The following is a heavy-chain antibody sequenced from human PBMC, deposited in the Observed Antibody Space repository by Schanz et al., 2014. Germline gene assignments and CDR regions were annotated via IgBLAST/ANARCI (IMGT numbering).Heavy chain of an antibody. CDR2: INPNSGTT. CDR1: GYTFTGYY. Sequence: QVQLVQSGAEMKKPGASVKVSCKASGYTFTGYYMHWVRQAPGQGLEWMGWINPNSGTTNYAQKFQGWVTMTRDTSISTAYMEVSRLRSEDTAVYYCARGRGCTGGSCYSWFDLWGQGTLVTVAS. J-gene: IGHJ5*02. D-gene: IGHD2-15*01. CDR3: ARGRGCTGGSCYSWFDL. V-gene: IGHV1-2*04.